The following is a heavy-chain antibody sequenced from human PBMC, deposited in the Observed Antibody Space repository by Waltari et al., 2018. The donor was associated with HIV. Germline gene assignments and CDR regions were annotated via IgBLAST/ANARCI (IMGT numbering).Heavy chain of an antibody. CDR2: IHYRGTT. CDR1: GGSLNNFY. J-gene: IGHJ4*02. D-gene: IGHD3-3*01. CDR3: AREVLIGVGVVIMDY. V-gene: IGHV4-59*01. Sequence: QVQLQESGPGLVKPSETLSLICTVSGGSLNNFYWAWIRQPPGTGLEWIGYIHYRGTTNYNPSLKSRVTISADTSQNQFSLNLNSVTAADTAVYYCAREVLIGVGVVIMDYWGQGTLVTVSS.